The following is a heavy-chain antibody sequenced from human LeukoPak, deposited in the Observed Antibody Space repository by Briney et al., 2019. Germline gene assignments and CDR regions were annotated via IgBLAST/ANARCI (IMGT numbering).Heavy chain of an antibody. CDR1: GGSFSGYY. D-gene: IGHD6-19*01. Sequence: PSETLSLTCGVYGGSFSGYYWSWIRQPPGKGLEWIGEINHSGSTNYNPSLKSRVTISVDTSKNQFSLKLSSVTAADTAVYYCARGFGSRGWYVYWGQGTLVTVSS. V-gene: IGHV4-34*01. CDR2: INHSGST. J-gene: IGHJ4*02. CDR3: ARGFGSRGWYVY.